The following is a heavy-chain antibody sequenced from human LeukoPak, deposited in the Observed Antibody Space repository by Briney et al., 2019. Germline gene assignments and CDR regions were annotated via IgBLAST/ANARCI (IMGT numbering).Heavy chain of an antibody. Sequence: RVASVKVSCKASGYTFTSYGISWVRQAPGQGLEWMGWISAYNGNTNYAQKLQGRVTMTRDTSTSTAYMELRSLRSDDTAVYYCAIDRRILTGPDYWGQGTLVTVSS. D-gene: IGHD3-9*01. CDR1: GYTFTSYG. V-gene: IGHV1-18*04. J-gene: IGHJ4*02. CDR2: ISAYNGNT. CDR3: AIDRRILTGPDY.